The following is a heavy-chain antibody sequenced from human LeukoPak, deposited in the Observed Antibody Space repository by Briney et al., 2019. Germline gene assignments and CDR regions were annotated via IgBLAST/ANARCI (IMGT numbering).Heavy chain of an antibody. J-gene: IGHJ4*02. V-gene: IGHV5-51*01. CDR3: ARPPSRGYSSSFEY. D-gene: IGHD2-2*03. Sequence: GESLKISCKGSGYSFPTYWIAWVRQMPGKGLKWMGIIYPDESNIRYSSSFQGQVTISADKSISTAYLQWSSLKASDTAMYYCARPPSRGYSSSFEYWGQGTLVTVSS. CDR2: IYPDESNI. CDR1: GYSFPTYW.